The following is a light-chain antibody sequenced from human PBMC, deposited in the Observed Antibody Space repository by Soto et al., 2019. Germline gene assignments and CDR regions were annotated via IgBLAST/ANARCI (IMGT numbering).Light chain of an antibody. J-gene: IGKJ1*01. V-gene: IGKV1-5*03. CDR2: KAS. CDR3: QHYNSYSEA. CDR1: PTISSW. Sequence: DSQMTQSPSTLSGSVGDRVTITCRASPTISSWLAWYQQKPGKAPKLLIYKASTLKSGVPSRFSGSGSGTEFTLTISSLQPDDFATYYCQHYNSYSEAFGQGTKVDIK.